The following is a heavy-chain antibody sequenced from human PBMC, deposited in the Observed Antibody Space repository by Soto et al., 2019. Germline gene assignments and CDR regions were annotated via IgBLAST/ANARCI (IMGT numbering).Heavy chain of an antibody. D-gene: IGHD3-10*01. CDR1: GFTFSSYG. V-gene: IGHV3-33*01. J-gene: IGHJ6*02. CDR3: ARDRNYYGSGSYLIDYYYYGMDV. CDR2: IWYDGSNK. Sequence: LRLSCAASGFTFSSYGMHWVRQAPGKGLEWVAVIWYDGSNKYYADSVKGRFTISRDNSKNTLYLQMNSLRAEDTAVYYCARDRNYYGSGSYLIDYYYYGMDVWGQGTTLTVSS.